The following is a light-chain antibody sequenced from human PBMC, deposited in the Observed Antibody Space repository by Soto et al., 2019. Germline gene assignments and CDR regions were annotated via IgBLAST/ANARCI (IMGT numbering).Light chain of an antibody. V-gene: IGKV1-5*01. CDR1: QSISSW. CDR3: QQSYNTLA. Sequence: DIQMTQSPSTLSASVGDRVTITFRASQSISSWLAWYQQKPGRAPKLLIYDASSLESGVPSRFSGSGSGTEFTLAISSLQPEDFATYYCQQSYNTLAFGPGTKVDI. J-gene: IGKJ3*01. CDR2: DAS.